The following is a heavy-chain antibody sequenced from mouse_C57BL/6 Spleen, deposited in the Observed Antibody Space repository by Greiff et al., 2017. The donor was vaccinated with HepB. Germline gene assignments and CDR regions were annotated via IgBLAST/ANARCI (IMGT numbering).Heavy chain of an antibody. D-gene: IGHD3-2*02. CDR3: ARSNSSGYVDY. CDR2: IDPSDSYT. CDR1: GYTFTSYW. J-gene: IGHJ2*01. V-gene: IGHV1-69*01. Sequence: VQLQQSGAELVMPGASVKLSCKASGYTFTSYWMHWVKQRPGQGLEWIGEIDPSDSYTNYNQKFKGKSTLTVDKSSSTAYMQLSSLTSEDSAVYYCARSNSSGYVDYWGQGTTLTVSS.